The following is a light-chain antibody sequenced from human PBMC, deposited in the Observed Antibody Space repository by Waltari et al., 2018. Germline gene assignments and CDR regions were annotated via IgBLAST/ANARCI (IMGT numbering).Light chain of an antibody. J-gene: IGLJ3*02. Sequence: QSVLTQPPSASGTPGQRVTISCSGSASNIGGNLGNWYPPLPGKAPKLLIYRSDQRPSGVPDRFSASKTGTSASLAISGLQSEDEADYFCASWDDSLNGHWVFGGGTKVTVL. V-gene: IGLV1-44*01. CDR2: RSD. CDR1: ASNIGGNL. CDR3: ASWDDSLNGHWV.